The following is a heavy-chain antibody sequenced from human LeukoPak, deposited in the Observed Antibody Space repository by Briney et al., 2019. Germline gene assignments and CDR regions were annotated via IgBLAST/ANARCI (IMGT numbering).Heavy chain of an antibody. CDR2: INPNSGGT. CDR3: ARRGTGLNYVWGSFLDY. J-gene: IGHJ4*02. V-gene: IGHV1-2*02. D-gene: IGHD3-16*01. Sequence: GASVKVSCKASGYTFTGYYMHWVRQAPGQGLEWMGWINPNSGGTNYAQKFQGRVTMTRDTSISTAYMELSRLRSDDTAVYYCARRGTGLNYVWGSFLDYWGQGTLVTVSS. CDR1: GYTFTGYY.